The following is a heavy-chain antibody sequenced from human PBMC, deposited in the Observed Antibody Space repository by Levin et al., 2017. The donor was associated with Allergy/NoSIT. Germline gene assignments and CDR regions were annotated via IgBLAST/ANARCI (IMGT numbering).Heavy chain of an antibody. CDR1: GFRFSSYG. CDR3: ARRGILTIPPWWGMDV. J-gene: IGHJ6*02. D-gene: IGHD2-8*02. Sequence: GGSLRLSCVGSGFRFSSYGMSWARQAPGKGLEWVSSISSSSSYTYYADSVKGRFTVSRDNDKNSLFLQLDSLRAEDTAVYYCARRGILTIPPWWGMDVWGQGTTVTVSS. V-gene: IGHV3-21*01. CDR2: ISSSSSYT.